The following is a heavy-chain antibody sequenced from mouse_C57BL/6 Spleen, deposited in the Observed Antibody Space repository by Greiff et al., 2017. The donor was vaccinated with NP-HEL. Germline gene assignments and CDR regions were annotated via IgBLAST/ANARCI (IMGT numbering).Heavy chain of an antibody. CDR3: ARSGTGVDY. J-gene: IGHJ2*01. CDR1: GYTFTDYY. CDR2: INPNNGGT. D-gene: IGHD3-3*01. Sequence: EVQLQQSGPELVKPGASVKISCKASGYTFTDYYMNWVKQSHGKSLEWIGDINPNNGGTSYNQKFKGKATLTVDKSSSTAYMELRSLTSEDSADYYCARSGTGVDYWGQGTTLTVSS. V-gene: IGHV1-26*01.